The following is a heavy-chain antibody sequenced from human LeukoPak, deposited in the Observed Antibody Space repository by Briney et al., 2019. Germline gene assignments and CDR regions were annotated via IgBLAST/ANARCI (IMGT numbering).Heavy chain of an antibody. CDR2: ITPNADRT. J-gene: IGHJ1*01. D-gene: IGHD3-22*01. V-gene: IGHV3-23*01. Sequence: GGSLRLSCAASGFTFGSYGMSWVRQTPGKGLEWVSFITPNADRTSYADSVEGRFTISRDNPRNTLYMQMNSLRDEDTAVYYCAIMHGYYDGSGYWVQWGQGTLVTVSS. CDR3: AIMHGYYDGSGYWVQ. CDR1: GFTFGSYG.